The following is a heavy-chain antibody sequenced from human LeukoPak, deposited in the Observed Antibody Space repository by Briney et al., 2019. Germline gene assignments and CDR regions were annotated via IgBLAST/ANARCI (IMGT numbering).Heavy chain of an antibody. J-gene: IGHJ5*02. D-gene: IGHD6-19*01. Sequence: ASLKVSCKVSGYTLTELSMHWVRQAPGKGLEWIGGFDPEDGETIYAQKFQGRVTMTEDTSTDTAYMELSSLRSEDTAVYYCAISGMAVAAVNWFDPWGQGTLVTVSS. CDR1: GYTLTELS. CDR2: FDPEDGET. V-gene: IGHV1-24*01. CDR3: AISGMAVAAVNWFDP.